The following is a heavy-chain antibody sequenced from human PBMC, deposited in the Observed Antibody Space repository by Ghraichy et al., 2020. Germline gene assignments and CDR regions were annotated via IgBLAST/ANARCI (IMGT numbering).Heavy chain of an antibody. Sequence: GESLNISCKGSGYSFTSYWIGWVRQMPGKGLEWMGIIYPGDSDTRYSPSFQGQVTISADKSISTAYLQWSSLKASDTAMYYCARPLLAGREGGAFDIWGQGTMVTVSS. CDR1: GYSFTSYW. CDR3: ARPLLAGREGGAFDI. CDR2: IYPGDSDT. V-gene: IGHV5-51*01. D-gene: IGHD1-26*01. J-gene: IGHJ3*02.